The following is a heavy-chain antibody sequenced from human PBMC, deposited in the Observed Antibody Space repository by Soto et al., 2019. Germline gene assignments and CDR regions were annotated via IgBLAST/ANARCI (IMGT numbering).Heavy chain of an antibody. J-gene: IGHJ3*01. CDR1: GGSVSSGSYY. Sequence: QVQLQESGPGLVKPSETLSLTCTVSGGSVSSGSYYWSWIRQPPGKGLEWIGYIYYSGSTNYNPTLQRRATISVDTSKNQFSLKLSSVTAADTAVYYCAREGWELLGDAFDRWGQGTMVTVSS. CDR3: AREGWELLGDAFDR. D-gene: IGHD1-26*01. CDR2: IYYSGST. V-gene: IGHV4-61*01.